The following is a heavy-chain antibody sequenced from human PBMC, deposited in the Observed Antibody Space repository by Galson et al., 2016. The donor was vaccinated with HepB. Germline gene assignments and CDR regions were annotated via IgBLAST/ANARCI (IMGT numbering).Heavy chain of an antibody. J-gene: IGHJ5*02. D-gene: IGHD3-16*01. CDR3: ARVGQVAP. Sequence: VKVSCKASGYTFTGYYMHWVRQAPGQGLEWMGWINLNSGDTNYAQKFQGRVNMTWDKSISTTYMELSRLRSDDTAMYYCARVGQVAPWGQGTLVTVSS. CDR2: INLNSGDT. CDR1: GYTFTGYY. V-gene: IGHV1-2*02.